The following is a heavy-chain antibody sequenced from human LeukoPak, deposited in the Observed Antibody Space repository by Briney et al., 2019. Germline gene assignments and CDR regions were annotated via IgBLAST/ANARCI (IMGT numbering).Heavy chain of an antibody. Sequence: MASETLSLTCTVSDASVTTYSWSWLRQPAGKGLEWIGRVDSSGATKYNPSLKSRVTISADTSKNQFSLKLPSVTAADTAVYYCGRDHYGSGSYKAYFDYWGHGIQVTVSS. CDR2: VDSSGAT. CDR3: GRDHYGSGSYKAYFDY. J-gene: IGHJ4*01. CDR1: DASVTTYS. V-gene: IGHV4-4*07. D-gene: IGHD3-10*01.